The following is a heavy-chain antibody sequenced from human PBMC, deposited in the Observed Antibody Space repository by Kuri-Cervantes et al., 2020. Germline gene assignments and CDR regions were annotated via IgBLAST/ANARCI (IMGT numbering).Heavy chain of an antibody. D-gene: IGHD6-6*01. CDR1: GYTFTSYA. J-gene: IGHJ5*02. CDR2: INAGNGNT. CDR3: ARAPGRYSSSAGSPHGGWLDP. V-gene: IGHV1-3*01. Sequence: SVKETCKVSGYTFTSYAMHWVRQAPGQRLEGMGWINAGNGNTKYSQKSQGRVTITRDTSASTAYMELSSLRSEDTAVYYWARAPGRYSSSAGSPHGGWLDPWGQGTLVTVSS.